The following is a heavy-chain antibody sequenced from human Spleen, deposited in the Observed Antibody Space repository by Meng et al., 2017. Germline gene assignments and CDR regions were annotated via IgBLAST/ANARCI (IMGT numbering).Heavy chain of an antibody. V-gene: IGHV4-34*01. Sequence: QAQLQQWGAGLLKHSETLSLTCVVSGGSFSDYYWSWIRQPPGKGLEWIGEINHSGSTNYNPSLESRATISVDTSQNNLSLKLSSVTAADSAVYYCARGPTTMAHDFDYWGQGTLVTVSS. CDR3: ARGPTTMAHDFDY. CDR1: GGSFSDYY. CDR2: INHSGST. D-gene: IGHD4-11*01. J-gene: IGHJ4*02.